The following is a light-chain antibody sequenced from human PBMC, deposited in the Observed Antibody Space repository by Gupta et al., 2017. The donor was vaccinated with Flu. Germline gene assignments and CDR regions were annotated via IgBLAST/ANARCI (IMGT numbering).Light chain of an antibody. Sequence: ERDTPSCRSSQSLSSNLAWYQHKPGQAPRLRIYVASTRATGTPARFSCSGSGTEFTLTISSLQSEDFAVYYCQQYNNWPPYTFGQGTKLEIK. CDR3: QQYNNWPPYT. CDR1: QSLSSN. CDR2: VAS. J-gene: IGKJ2*01. V-gene: IGKV3-15*01.